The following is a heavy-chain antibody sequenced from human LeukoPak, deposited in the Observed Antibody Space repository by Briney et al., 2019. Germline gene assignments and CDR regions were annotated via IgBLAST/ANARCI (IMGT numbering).Heavy chain of an antibody. D-gene: IGHD3-9*01. CDR3: ARMGLRYFVAFDY. V-gene: IGHV4-59*01. CDR2: IYYSGST. Sequence: SETLSLTCTVSGGSISSYYWSWIRQPPGKGLEWIGYIYYSGSTNYNPSLKSRVTISVDTSKNQFSLKLSSVTAADTAVYYCARMGLRYFVAFDYWGQGTLVTVSS. CDR1: GGSISSYY. J-gene: IGHJ4*02.